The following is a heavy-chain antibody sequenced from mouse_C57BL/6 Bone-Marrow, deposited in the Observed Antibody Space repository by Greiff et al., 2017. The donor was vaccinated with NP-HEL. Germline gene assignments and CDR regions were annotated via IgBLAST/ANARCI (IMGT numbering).Heavy chain of an antibody. Sequence: EVQRVESGGGLVQPGGSLKLSCAASGFTFSDYYMYWVRQTPEKRLEWVAYISNGGGSTYYPDTVKGRFTISRDNAKNTLYLQMSRLKSEDTAMYYCASPCYGSLHYYAMDYWGQGTSVTVSS. CDR1: GFTFSDYY. CDR3: ASPCYGSLHYYAMDY. V-gene: IGHV5-12*01. J-gene: IGHJ4*01. D-gene: IGHD1-1*01. CDR2: ISNGGGST.